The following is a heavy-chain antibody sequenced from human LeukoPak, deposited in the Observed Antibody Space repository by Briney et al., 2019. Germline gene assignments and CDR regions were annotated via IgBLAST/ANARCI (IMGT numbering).Heavy chain of an antibody. D-gene: IGHD2-15*01. CDR2: ISSGSTFT. J-gene: IGHJ4*02. CDR3: ASLTVTGGSLSDY. CDR1: GFTFSDYY. Sequence: GGSLRLSCATSGFTFSDYYVTWIRQAPGKGLEWVSYISSGSTFTNYADSVKGRFTISRDNAKNSLYLQMNSLRAEDTAVYYCASLTVTGGSLSDYWGQGTLVTVSS. V-gene: IGHV3-11*06.